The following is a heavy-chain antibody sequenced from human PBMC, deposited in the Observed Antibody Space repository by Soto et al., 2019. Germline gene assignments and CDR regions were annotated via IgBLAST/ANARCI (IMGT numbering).Heavy chain of an antibody. CDR2: ISYDGSNK. D-gene: IGHD3-10*01. CDR1: GFTFSSYA. V-gene: IGHV3-30-3*01. Sequence: QVQLVESGGGVVQPGRSLRLSCAASGFTFSSYAMHWVRQAPGKGLEWVAVISYDGSNKYYADSVKGRFTISRDNSKNTLYLQMNSLRAEDTAVYYCARDHTESDYYGSGIAFRYFDYWGQGTLVTVSS. J-gene: IGHJ4*02. CDR3: ARDHTESDYYGSGIAFRYFDY.